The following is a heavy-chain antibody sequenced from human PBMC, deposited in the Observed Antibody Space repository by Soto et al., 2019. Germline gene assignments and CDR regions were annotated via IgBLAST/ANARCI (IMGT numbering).Heavy chain of an antibody. V-gene: IGHV4-39*01. Sequence: QLQLQESGPGLVKPSETLSLACTVSGGSISSSRYSWGWIRQPPGKGLEWIGSAYYSGSTYYNPSLKSRVTMSVDTSKNQFSLKLSSVTAADTAVYYCATRQGGSYSWFDPWGQGTLVTVSS. CDR2: AYYSGST. CDR3: ATRQGGSYSWFDP. D-gene: IGHD2-15*01. CDR1: GGSISSSRYS. J-gene: IGHJ5*02.